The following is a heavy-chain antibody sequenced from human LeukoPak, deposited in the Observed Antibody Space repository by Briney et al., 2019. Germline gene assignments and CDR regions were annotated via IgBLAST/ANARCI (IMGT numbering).Heavy chain of an antibody. D-gene: IGHD2-2*01. CDR3: ARVEGYCSSSSCYELIDY. Sequence: PSETLSLTCTVSGVSISSYYWSWIRQPPGKGLEWVGYIYYSESTNYNPSLKSRVTISVDTSKNQFSLKLSSVTAADTAVYYCARVEGYCSSSSCYELIDYWGQGTLVTVSS. J-gene: IGHJ4*02. CDR1: GVSISSYY. CDR2: IYYSEST. V-gene: IGHV4-59*01.